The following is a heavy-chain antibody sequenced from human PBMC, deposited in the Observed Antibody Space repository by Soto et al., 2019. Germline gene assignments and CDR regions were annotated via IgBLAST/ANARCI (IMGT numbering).Heavy chain of an antibody. D-gene: IGHD6-13*01. CDR3: ARGGYSSTWSNLLDRSGLDV. CDR2: IVPLFRTT. V-gene: IGHV1-69*06. Sequence: QVQLVQSGAEAKKPGSSVKVSCKTSGGTFSSYAISWVRQAPGQGLEWMGGIVPLFRTTNYAQKFQGRVTITADTSTYKGYMELSGLRSGDTAVYYCARGGYSSTWSNLLDRSGLDVWGQGTTVTVSS. J-gene: IGHJ6*02. CDR1: GGTFSSYA.